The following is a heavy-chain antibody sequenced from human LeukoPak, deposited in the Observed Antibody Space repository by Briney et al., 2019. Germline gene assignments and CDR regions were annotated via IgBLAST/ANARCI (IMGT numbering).Heavy chain of an antibody. J-gene: IGHJ4*02. D-gene: IGHD3-10*01. CDR3: ARDCAGSGSYYWYLEY. Sequence: PGGSLRLSYAASGFTFSSYEMNGVRQAPGKGLEWVSYISSSGSTIYYADSVKGRFTISRDNAKNSLYLQMNSLRAEHTAVYYCARDCAGSGSYYWYLEYWGQGTLVTVSS. CDR2: ISSSGSTI. CDR1: GFTFSSYE. V-gene: IGHV3-48*03.